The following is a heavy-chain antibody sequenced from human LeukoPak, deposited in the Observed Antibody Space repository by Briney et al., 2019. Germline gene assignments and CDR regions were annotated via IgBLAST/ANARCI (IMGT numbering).Heavy chain of an antibody. CDR3: ARDSSSSWYHFDY. Sequence: PGGSLRPSCAASGFTVSSNYMSWVRQAPGKGLEWVSVIYSGGSTYYADSVKGRFTISRDNSKNTLYLQMNSLRAEDTAVYYCARDSSSSWYHFDYWGQGTLVTVSS. D-gene: IGHD6-13*01. V-gene: IGHV3-66*01. J-gene: IGHJ4*02. CDR2: IYSGGST. CDR1: GFTVSSNY.